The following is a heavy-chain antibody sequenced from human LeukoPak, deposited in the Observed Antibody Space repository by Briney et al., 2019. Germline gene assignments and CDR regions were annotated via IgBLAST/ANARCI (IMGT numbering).Heavy chain of an antibody. V-gene: IGHV3-30*04. CDR3: ARTGSLTMNWFDP. CDR2: ISYDGNNK. CDR1: GFTFSSYT. D-gene: IGHD1-14*01. Sequence: GRSLRLSCAASGFTFSSYTMHWVRQAPGKGLEWVTVISYDGNNKYYADSVKGRFTISRDNSKNTLYLQMDSLRPEDTAVYYCARTGSLTMNWFDPWGQGTLVTVSS. J-gene: IGHJ5*02.